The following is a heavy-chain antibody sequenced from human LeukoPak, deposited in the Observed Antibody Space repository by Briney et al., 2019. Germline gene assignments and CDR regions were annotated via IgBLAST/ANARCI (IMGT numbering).Heavy chain of an antibody. Sequence: GGSLRLSCAASGFTFSNYWMSWVRQAPGKGLEWVANIKQDGSAKNYVDSVKGRFTISRDNAKNTLYLQMNSLRAEDTAVYYCAKDKAPYYYGSGSYLNDAFDIWGQGTMVTVSS. CDR1: GFTFSNYW. CDR2: IKQDGSAK. J-gene: IGHJ3*02. D-gene: IGHD3-10*01. V-gene: IGHV3-7*03. CDR3: AKDKAPYYYGSGSYLNDAFDI.